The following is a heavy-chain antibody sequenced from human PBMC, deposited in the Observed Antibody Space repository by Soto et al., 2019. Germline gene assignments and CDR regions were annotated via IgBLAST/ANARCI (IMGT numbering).Heavy chain of an antibody. D-gene: IGHD2-2*01. CDR3: AREAGYCSRTSCYRRAFDT. J-gene: IGHJ3*02. CDR1: GFTFSGHW. V-gene: IGHV3-74*03. Sequence: EVQLVESGGDLVQPGGSLRLSCAASGFTFSGHWMHWVRQVQRKGLEWVSRINTDGATSTYADSVKGRFTISRDNAKKTLYLQRRDLRAEDTALYYWAREAGYCSRTSCYRRAFDTWGQGTTVTVSS. CDR2: INTDGATS.